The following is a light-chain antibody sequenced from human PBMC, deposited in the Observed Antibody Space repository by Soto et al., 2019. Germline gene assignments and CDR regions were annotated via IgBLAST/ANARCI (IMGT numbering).Light chain of an antibody. V-gene: IGKV1-5*03. Sequence: DIQMTQSPSTLSAXVGDRVTVTCRASQGISTWLAWYQQKPGKAPNLLIYKASSLESGVPSRFSGSGSGTEFTLTISCLQPDDFATYYCQQYNSYPWTFGQGTRVEIK. J-gene: IGKJ1*01. CDR2: KAS. CDR3: QQYNSYPWT. CDR1: QGISTW.